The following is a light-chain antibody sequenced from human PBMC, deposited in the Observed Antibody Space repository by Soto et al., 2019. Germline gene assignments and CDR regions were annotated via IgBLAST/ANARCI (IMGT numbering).Light chain of an antibody. J-gene: IGLJ1*01. CDR2: EVS. Sequence: QSALTQPASVSGSPGQSITISCTGTSSDVGGYNILSWYQKHPGKAPKLMIYEVSNRPSGVSNRFSGSKSGNTASLTISGLQAEDEADYYCSSYTSSSTYVFGPGTKLTVL. V-gene: IGLV2-14*01. CDR3: SSYTSSSTYV. CDR1: SSDVGGYNI.